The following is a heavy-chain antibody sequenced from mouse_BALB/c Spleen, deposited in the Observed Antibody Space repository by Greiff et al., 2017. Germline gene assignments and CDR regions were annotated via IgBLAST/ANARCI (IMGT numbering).Heavy chain of an antibody. V-gene: IGHV1-54*01. Sequence: QVQLQQSGAELVRPGTSVKVSCKASGYAFTNYLIEWVKQRPGQGLEWIGVINPGSGGTNYNEKFKGKATLTADKSSSTAYMQLSSLTSDDSAVYFCARSELGLPAYWGQGTLVTVSA. CDR2: INPGSGGT. J-gene: IGHJ3*01. CDR1: GYAFTNYL. D-gene: IGHD3-1*01. CDR3: ARSELGLPAY.